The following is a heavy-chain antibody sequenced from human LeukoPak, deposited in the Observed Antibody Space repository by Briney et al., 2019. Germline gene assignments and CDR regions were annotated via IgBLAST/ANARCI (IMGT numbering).Heavy chain of an antibody. Sequence: PGGSLRLSCVASGFTFSDHYMDWVRQVPGKGLEWVSGICSKDGCSGYADSVKGRFTVSRDNAKNSLYLQMNSLRAEDTALYHCARDPRGGSYSYFDYWGQGTLVTVSS. V-gene: IGHV3-20*01. CDR3: ARDPRGGSYSYFDY. CDR1: GFTFSDHY. D-gene: IGHD1-26*01. J-gene: IGHJ4*02. CDR2: ICSKDGCS.